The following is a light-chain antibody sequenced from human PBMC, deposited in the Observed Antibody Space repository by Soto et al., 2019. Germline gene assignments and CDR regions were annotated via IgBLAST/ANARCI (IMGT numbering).Light chain of an antibody. V-gene: IGKV3-11*01. CDR1: QSVDNY. CDR2: ESS. CDR3: QHRSSWPLT. J-gene: IGKJ4*01. Sequence: EIVLTQSPAPLSLSPGERATLSCRASQSVDNYLDWYQQKPGQAPRLLIYESSNRATGIPARFSGSGSGTDFTLTISSLEPEDVAVYYCQHRSSWPLTFGGGTKVDIK.